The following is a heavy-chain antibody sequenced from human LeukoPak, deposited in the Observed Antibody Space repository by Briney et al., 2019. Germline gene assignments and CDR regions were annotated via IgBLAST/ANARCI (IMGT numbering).Heavy chain of an antibody. D-gene: IGHD6-13*01. CDR3: ARSEQQLVPNWFDP. CDR2: IYTSGST. V-gene: IGHV4-4*07. Sequence: PSETLSLTCTVSGGSISSYYWSWIRQPAGKGLEWIGRIYTSGSTNYNPSLKSRVTMSVDTSKNQFSLKLSSVTAADTAVYYCARSEQQLVPNWFDPWGQGTLVTLSS. J-gene: IGHJ5*02. CDR1: GGSISSYY.